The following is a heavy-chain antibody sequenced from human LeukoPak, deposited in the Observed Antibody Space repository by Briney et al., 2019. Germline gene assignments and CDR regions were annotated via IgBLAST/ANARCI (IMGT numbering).Heavy chain of an antibody. CDR2: IYDSGST. Sequence: SETLSLNCTVSGVSIRSGDYYWSWLGQPPGKGLEWIGYIYDSGSTYYNPSLKSRITMSVDTSENRFSLKLSSVAATDTAVYYCARDCSGGSCYGAFDIWGQGTMVTVSS. CDR1: GVSIRSGDYY. J-gene: IGHJ3*02. CDR3: ARDCSGGSCYGAFDI. D-gene: IGHD2-15*01. V-gene: IGHV4-30-4*01.